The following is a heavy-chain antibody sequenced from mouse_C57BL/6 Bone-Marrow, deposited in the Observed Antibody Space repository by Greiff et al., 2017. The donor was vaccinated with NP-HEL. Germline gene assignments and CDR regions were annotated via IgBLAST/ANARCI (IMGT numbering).Heavy chain of an antibody. CDR1: GYTFTSYW. D-gene: IGHD1-1*01. CDR3: TRGSYYGSSYGFAD. Sequence: EVQLQQSGTVLARPGASVKMSCKTSGYTFTSYWMHWVKQRPGQGLEWIGAIYPGNSDTSYNQKFKGKAKLTAVTSASTAYMELSSLTNEDSAVYYCTRGSYYGSSYGFADWGQGTLVTVSA. J-gene: IGHJ3*01. V-gene: IGHV1-5*01. CDR2: IYPGNSDT.